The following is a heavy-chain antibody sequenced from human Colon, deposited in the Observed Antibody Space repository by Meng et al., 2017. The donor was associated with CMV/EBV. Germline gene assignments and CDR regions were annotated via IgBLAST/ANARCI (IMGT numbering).Heavy chain of an antibody. J-gene: IGHJ4*02. D-gene: IGHD6-6*01. CDR1: GDSVSSNSAA. CDR2: TYYRSKWYN. V-gene: IGHV6-1*01. CDR3: ARGSSSSRSFDY. Sequence: YGDSVSSNSAAWNWIRQSPSRGLEGLGRTYYRSKWYNDNAVSVKSRITINPDTSKNQFSLQLNSVTPEDTAVYYCARGSSSSRSFDYWGQGTLVTVSS.